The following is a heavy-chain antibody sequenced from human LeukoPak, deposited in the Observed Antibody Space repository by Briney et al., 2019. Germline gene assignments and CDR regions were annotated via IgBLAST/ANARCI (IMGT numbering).Heavy chain of an antibody. Sequence: GGSLRLSCAASGFTLSSYEMNWVRQAPGKGLEWVSYISSSGSTIYYADSVKGRFTISRDNAKSSLYLQMNSLRAEDTAVYYCARDILGWNDVDYFDYWGQGTLVTVSS. CDR3: ARDILGWNDVDYFDY. CDR1: GFTLSSYE. CDR2: ISSSGSTI. V-gene: IGHV3-48*03. D-gene: IGHD1-1*01. J-gene: IGHJ4*02.